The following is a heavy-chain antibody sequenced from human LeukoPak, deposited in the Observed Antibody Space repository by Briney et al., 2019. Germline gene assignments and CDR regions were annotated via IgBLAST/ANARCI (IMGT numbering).Heavy chain of an antibody. J-gene: IGHJ5*02. CDR1: GGTFSSYA. V-gene: IGHV1-69*01. CDR3: ATSESGRSWDWFAP. CDR2: IIPIFGTA. D-gene: IGHD3-10*01. Sequence: SVKVSCKASGGTFSSYAISWVRQAPGQGLEWMGGIIPIFGTANYAQKFRGRVTITADESTSTAYMELSDLRSDDTAIYYCATSESGRSWDWFAPWGQGTLVTVSS.